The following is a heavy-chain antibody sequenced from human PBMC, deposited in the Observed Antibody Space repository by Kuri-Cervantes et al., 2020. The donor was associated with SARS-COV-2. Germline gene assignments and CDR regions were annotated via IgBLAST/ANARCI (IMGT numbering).Heavy chain of an antibody. CDR1: GFTFSDYY. CDR2: ISSSSSYT. CDR3: ARHVLRFLEWRPSYYYYGMDV. Sequence: GGSLRLSCAASGFTFSDYYMSWIRQAPGKGLEWVSYISSSSSYTNYADSVKGRFTISRDNAKNSLYLQMNSLRAEDTAVYYCARHVLRFLEWRPSYYYYGMDVWGQGTMVTVSS. J-gene: IGHJ6*02. D-gene: IGHD3-3*01. V-gene: IGHV3-11*03.